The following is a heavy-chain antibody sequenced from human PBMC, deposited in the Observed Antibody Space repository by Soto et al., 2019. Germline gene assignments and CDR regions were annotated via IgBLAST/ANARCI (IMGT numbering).Heavy chain of an antibody. V-gene: IGHV4-4*07. CDR3: VRDGTKTLRDWFDP. Sequence: PSETLSLTCTVSGASISCFYWSWIRQSAGKGLEWIGRIYATGTTDYNPSLKSRVMMSVDTSKKQFSLKLRSVTAADTAVYYCVRDGTKTLRDWFDPWGQGISVTVSS. CDR2: IYATGTT. J-gene: IGHJ5*02. CDR1: GASISCFY. D-gene: IGHD1-1*01.